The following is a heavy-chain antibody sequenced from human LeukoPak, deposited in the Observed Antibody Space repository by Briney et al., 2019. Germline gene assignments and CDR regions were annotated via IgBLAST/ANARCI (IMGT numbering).Heavy chain of an antibody. J-gene: IGHJ4*02. CDR2: ISGSGGST. CDR3: AKEPSPAAIPYHFDY. D-gene: IGHD2-2*01. CDR1: EFPFSKAW. V-gene: IGHV3-23*01. Sequence: GGSLRLSCAVSEFPFSKAWMSWVRQAPGKGLEWVSAISGSGGSTYYADSVKGRFTISRDNSKDTLYLQMNSLRAEDTAVYYCAKEPSPAAIPYHFDYWGQGTLVTVSS.